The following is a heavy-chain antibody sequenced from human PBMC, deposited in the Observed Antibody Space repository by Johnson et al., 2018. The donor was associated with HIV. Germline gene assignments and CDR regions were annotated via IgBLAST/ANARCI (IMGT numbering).Heavy chain of an antibody. Sequence: VKLVESGGGVVQPGRSLRLSCAASGFTFSSYWMSWVRQAPGKGLEWVANIKQDGSEKYYVDSVKGRFTISRDNAKNSLYLQMNSLRAEDTAVYYCARSGHYELNAFDIWGQGTMVTVSS. CDR2: IKQDGSEK. D-gene: IGHD4-17*01. CDR1: GFTFSSYW. J-gene: IGHJ3*02. CDR3: ARSGHYELNAFDI. V-gene: IGHV3-7*05.